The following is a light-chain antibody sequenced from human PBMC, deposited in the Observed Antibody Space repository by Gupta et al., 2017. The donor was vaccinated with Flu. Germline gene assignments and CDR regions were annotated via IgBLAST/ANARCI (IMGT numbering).Light chain of an antibody. CDR1: QGVSRS. J-gene: IGKJ3*01. CDR3: RHGNNLQT. CDR2: DAS. Sequence: EIVLTQSPAALSLSPGERATLSCRASQGVSRSLDWYQQKPGQAPRLVIYDASTSATRIPDRFSGTGSGTDFTLTSISPETDDFAVCYWRHGNNLQTCGHGTKLEI. V-gene: IGKV3-11*01.